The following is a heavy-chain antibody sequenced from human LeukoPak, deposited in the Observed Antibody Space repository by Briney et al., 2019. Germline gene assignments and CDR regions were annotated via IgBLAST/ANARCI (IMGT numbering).Heavy chain of an antibody. Sequence: PSQTLSLTCTVSGGSISSGGYYWSWIRQHPGKGLEWIGYIYYSGSTYYNPSLKSRVTISVDTSKNQFSLKLSSVTAADTAVYYCARHAAWLWHKGVMPEMDVWGQGTTVTVSS. CDR3: ARHAAWLWHKGVMPEMDV. D-gene: IGHD3-16*01. V-gene: IGHV4-31*03. J-gene: IGHJ6*02. CDR2: IYYSGST. CDR1: GGSISSGGYY.